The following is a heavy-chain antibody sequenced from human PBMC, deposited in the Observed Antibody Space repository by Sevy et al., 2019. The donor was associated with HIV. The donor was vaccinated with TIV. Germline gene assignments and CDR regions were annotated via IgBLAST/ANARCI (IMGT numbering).Heavy chain of an antibody. J-gene: IGHJ4*02. CDR3: AMDYYGSGSYYEFVY. CDR1: GFSISSDYY. V-gene: IGHV4-38-2*02. D-gene: IGHD3-10*01. Sequence: SETLSLTCTVSGFSISSDYYCGWIRQPPGKGLEWIGSIYDGGSTYYNPSLKGRVTISIDTSKNQFSLKLSSVTAADTAVYYCAMDYYGSGSYYEFVYWGQGTLVTVSS. CDR2: IYDGGST.